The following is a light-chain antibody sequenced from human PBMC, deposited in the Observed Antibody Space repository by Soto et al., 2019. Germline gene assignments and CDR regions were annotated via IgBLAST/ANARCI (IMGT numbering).Light chain of an antibody. Sequence: EIVLTQSPATLSLSPGERATLSCRASQSVSSYLAWYQQKPGKAPNLLIYDASNRATGIPARFSGSGSGTDFTLTISSLEPEDFAVYYCQQRSNWPVTFGQGTKVDIK. V-gene: IGKV3-11*01. CDR3: QQRSNWPVT. CDR2: DAS. J-gene: IGKJ1*01. CDR1: QSVSSY.